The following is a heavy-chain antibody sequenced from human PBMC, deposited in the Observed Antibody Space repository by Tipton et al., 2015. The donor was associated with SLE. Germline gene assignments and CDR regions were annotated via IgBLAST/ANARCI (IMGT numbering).Heavy chain of an antibody. Sequence: SLRLSCAASGFTFSRHWMSWVRQAPGKGLEWVANIKQAGSEKFFVDSVKGRFTISRDNAKNSLYLQMDSLRAEDTAVYYCVRNGGAFDSWGQGTMVTVSS. CDR2: IKQAGSEK. CDR3: VRNGGAFDS. D-gene: IGHD2-8*01. CDR1: GFTFSRHW. V-gene: IGHV3-7*05. J-gene: IGHJ3*01.